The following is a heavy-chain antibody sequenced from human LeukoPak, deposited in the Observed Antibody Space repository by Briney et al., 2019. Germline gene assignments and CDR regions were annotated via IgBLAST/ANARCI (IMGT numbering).Heavy chain of an antibody. CDR1: EFTFSSYA. J-gene: IGHJ4*02. V-gene: IGHV3-64*01. D-gene: IGHD3-22*01. Sequence: GGSLRLSCAASEFTFSSYAMHWVRQAPGKGLEYVSAISSNGDSTYYANSVMGRFTISRDNSKNTLYLQMGSLRVEDMAVYYCARVGDSSYFDYWGQGTLVTVSS. CDR2: ISSNGDST. CDR3: ARVGDSSYFDY.